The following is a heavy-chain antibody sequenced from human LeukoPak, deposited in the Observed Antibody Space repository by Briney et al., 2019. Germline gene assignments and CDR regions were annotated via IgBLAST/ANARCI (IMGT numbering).Heavy chain of an antibody. CDR2: IYETGST. CDR1: GGSISSSSYY. Sequence: SETLSLTCTVSGGSISSSSYYWGWIRQPPGKGLEWIGNIYETGSTNYNPSLKSRVTISVDKSKNQFSLKLSSVTAADTAVYYCARREGGDYAIKDYWGQGTLVTVSS. D-gene: IGHD3-9*01. J-gene: IGHJ4*02. V-gene: IGHV4-39*07. CDR3: ARREGGDYAIKDY.